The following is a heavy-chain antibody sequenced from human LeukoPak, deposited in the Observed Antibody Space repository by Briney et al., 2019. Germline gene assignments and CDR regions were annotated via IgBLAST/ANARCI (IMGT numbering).Heavy chain of an antibody. CDR2: IWYDGRNK. Sequence: HPGRSLRLSCAASGFTFSSYGMHWVRQAPGKGLEWVAVIWYDGRNKYYADSVKGRFSISRDNSKNTLYLQMNSLRAEDTAVYHCAKEYEAYCGGDCYSHFQDWGQGTLVTVSS. CDR1: GFTFSSYG. J-gene: IGHJ1*01. CDR3: AKEYEAYCGGDCYSHFQD. V-gene: IGHV3-33*06. D-gene: IGHD2-21*02.